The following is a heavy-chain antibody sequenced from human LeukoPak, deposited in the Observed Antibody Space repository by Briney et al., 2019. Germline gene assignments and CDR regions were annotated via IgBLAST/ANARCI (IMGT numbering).Heavy chain of an antibody. V-gene: IGHV1-69*01. J-gene: IGHJ6*02. D-gene: IGHD2-2*01. Sequence: VASVKVSCTASGGTFSSFAISWVRQAPGQGLEWMGGIIPIFGTANYAQKFQGRVTITADESTNTAYMEMSSLRSEDTAVFYCASRIPPRDVVPTANYYGMDVWGQGTTVTVSS. CDR1: GGTFSSFA. CDR3: ASRIPPRDVVPTANYYGMDV. CDR2: IIPIFGTA.